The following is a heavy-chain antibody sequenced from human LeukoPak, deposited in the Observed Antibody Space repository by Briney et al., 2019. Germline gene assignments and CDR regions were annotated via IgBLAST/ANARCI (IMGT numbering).Heavy chain of an antibody. D-gene: IGHD3-22*01. CDR1: GYTFTGYY. CDR2: INPNSGGT. V-gene: IGHV1-2*04. Sequence: ASVNVSCKASGYTFTGYYMHWVRQAPGQGLEWMGWINPNSGGTNYAQKFQGWVTMTRDTSISTAYVELSRLRSDDTAVYYCAREGPHYYDLNAFDIWGQGTMVTVSS. J-gene: IGHJ3*02. CDR3: AREGPHYYDLNAFDI.